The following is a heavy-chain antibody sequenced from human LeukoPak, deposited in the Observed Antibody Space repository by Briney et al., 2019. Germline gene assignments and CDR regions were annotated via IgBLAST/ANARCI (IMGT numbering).Heavy chain of an antibody. Sequence: KPSETLSLTCTVSGGSISSSSYYWGWIRQPPGKGLEWIGSIYYSGSTYYNPSLKSRVTISVDTSKNQFSLKLSSVTAADTAVYYCARNRPGKEQQLVRDWGQGTLVTVSS. CDR1: GGSISSSSYY. V-gene: IGHV4-39*01. J-gene: IGHJ4*02. D-gene: IGHD6-13*01. CDR2: IYYSGST. CDR3: ARNRPGKEQQLVRD.